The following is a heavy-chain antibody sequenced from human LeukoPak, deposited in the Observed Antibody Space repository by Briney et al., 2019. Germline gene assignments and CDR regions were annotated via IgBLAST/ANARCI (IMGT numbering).Heavy chain of an antibody. CDR1: GGSISSYY. V-gene: IGHV4-59*01. Sequence: PSETLSLTCTVSGGSISSYYWSWIRQPPGKGLEWIGYIYYSGSTNYNPSLKSRVTISVDTSKNQFSLKLSSVTAADTAVYYCARDGRAGSYYYMDVWGKGTTVTVSS. J-gene: IGHJ6*03. D-gene: IGHD3-10*01. CDR3: ARDGRAGSYYYMDV. CDR2: IYYSGST.